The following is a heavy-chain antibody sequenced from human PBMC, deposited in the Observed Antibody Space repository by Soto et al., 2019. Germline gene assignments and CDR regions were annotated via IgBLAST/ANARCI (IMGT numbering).Heavy chain of an antibody. CDR1: XXSXSSXXXX. V-gene: IGHV4-39*01. CDR3: ARHRDNYYYYYYMDV. CDR2: IYYSGST. J-gene: IGHJ6*03. Sequence: SEXLSLTCTXXXXSXSSXXXXXXXXXXXXGKGLEWIGSIYYSGSTYYNPSLKSRVTISVDTSKNQFSLKLSSVTAADTAVYYCARHRDNYYYYYYMDVWGKGTT.